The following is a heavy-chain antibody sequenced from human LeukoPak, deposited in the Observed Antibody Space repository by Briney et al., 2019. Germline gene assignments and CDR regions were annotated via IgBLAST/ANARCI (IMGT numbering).Heavy chain of an antibody. Sequence: GGSLRLSCAASGFTFSSYEMNWVRQAPGKGLEWVSYISSSGSTIYYADSVKGRFTISRDNAKNPLYLQMNSLRAEDTAVYYCARGVGASIMAYWGQGTLVTVSS. CDR1: GFTFSSYE. V-gene: IGHV3-48*03. CDR3: ARGVGASIMAY. D-gene: IGHD1-26*01. J-gene: IGHJ4*02. CDR2: ISSSGSTI.